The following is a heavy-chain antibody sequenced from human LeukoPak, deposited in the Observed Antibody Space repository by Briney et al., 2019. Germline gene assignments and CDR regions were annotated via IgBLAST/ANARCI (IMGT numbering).Heavy chain of an antibody. V-gene: IGHV1-46*02. CDR2: INPSDDST. CDR1: GYTFNSSY. D-gene: IGHD3-22*01. CDR3: ARAYYGSSAYRHAVYFDY. J-gene: IGHJ4*02. Sequence: ASVKVSCKASGYTFNSSYMHWVRQPPGQGLEWMGIINPSDDSTRYAQKFQGRVTMTKDTSTNTVYMHLSSLSSDDTAVYYCARAYYGSSAYRHAVYFDYWGQGTLVTVSS.